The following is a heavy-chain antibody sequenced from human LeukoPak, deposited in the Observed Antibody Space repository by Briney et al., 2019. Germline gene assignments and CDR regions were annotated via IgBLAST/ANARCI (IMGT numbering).Heavy chain of an antibody. CDR3: ARSSGWYLGRKNWFDP. D-gene: IGHD6-19*01. J-gene: IGHJ5*02. CDR2: IYHSGST. CDR1: GYSISSGYY. Sequence: SETLSLTCSVSGYSISSGYYWGWIRQPPGKGLEWIGRIYHSGSTHYNPSLKSRVIISVDTSKNQFSLKLSSVTAADTAVYYCARSSGWYLGRKNWFDPWGQGTLVTVSS. V-gene: IGHV4-38-2*02.